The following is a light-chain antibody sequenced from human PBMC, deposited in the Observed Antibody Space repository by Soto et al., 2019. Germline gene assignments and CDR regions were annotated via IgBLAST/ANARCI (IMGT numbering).Light chain of an antibody. Sequence: DIQMTQSPSSLSASVGDRVTITCQASQDIKKFLNWYQQKPGKAPNLLIYDASNLEAGVPTRFSGGGTGTDFTFTISSLQPEDIATYYCQQYESLPYTFGQGTKLQI. CDR1: QDIKKF. CDR2: DAS. V-gene: IGKV1-33*01. CDR3: QQYESLPYT. J-gene: IGKJ2*01.